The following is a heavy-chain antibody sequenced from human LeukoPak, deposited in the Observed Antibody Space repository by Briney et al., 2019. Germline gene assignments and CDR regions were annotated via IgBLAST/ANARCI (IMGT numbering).Heavy chain of an antibody. J-gene: IGHJ4*02. CDR3: ARHAGMTIASFYFDY. Sequence: SETLSLTCTVLGGSISSITYYWGWIRQPPGKGLEWIGSIYYNGDTYYNPSLKSRVTISVDTSKNQFSLKLSSVTAADTAVYHCARHAGMTIASFYFDYWGQGTLVTVSS. V-gene: IGHV4-39*01. CDR2: IYYNGDT. CDR1: GGSISSITYY. D-gene: IGHD4/OR15-4a*01.